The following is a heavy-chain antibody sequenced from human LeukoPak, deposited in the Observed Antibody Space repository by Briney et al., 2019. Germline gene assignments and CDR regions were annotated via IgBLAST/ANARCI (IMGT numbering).Heavy chain of an antibody. D-gene: IGHD7-27*01. CDR3: ARGPPNWGYDY. Sequence: RASVKVSCTASGGTFSSYAISWVRQAPGQGLEWMGGIIPIFGTANYAQKFQDRVTMTRNTSISTAYMELSSLRSDDTAVYYCARGPPNWGYDYWGPGTLVTVSS. CDR2: IIPIFGTA. CDR1: GGTFSSYA. J-gene: IGHJ4*02. V-gene: IGHV1-69*05.